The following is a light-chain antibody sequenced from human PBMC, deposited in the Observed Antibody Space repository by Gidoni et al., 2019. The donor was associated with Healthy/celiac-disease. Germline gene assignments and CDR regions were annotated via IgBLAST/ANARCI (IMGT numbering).Light chain of an antibody. J-gene: IGLJ2*01. CDR3: SSYTSSSTFYVV. V-gene: IGLV2-14*03. Sequence: QSALTQPAPVSGSSGQSIPIPCTGTSSDVGGYNYVSWYQQHPGKAPKLMIYDVSNRPSGGSNRFSGSKSGNTASLTISGLQAEDEADYYCSSYTSSSTFYVVFGGGTKLTVL. CDR1: SSDVGGYNY. CDR2: DVS.